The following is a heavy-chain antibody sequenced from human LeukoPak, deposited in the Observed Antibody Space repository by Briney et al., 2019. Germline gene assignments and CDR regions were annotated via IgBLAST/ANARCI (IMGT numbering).Heavy chain of an antibody. CDR1: GFTFSSYA. J-gene: IGHJ4*02. CDR3: AKGSSYYGSGSHFDY. Sequence: PGGSLRLSCAASGFTFSSYAMNWVRQAPGKGLEWVSAISGSGSITYYADSVKGRFTISGDNSKNTLYLQMNSLRAEDTAVYYCAKGSSYYGSGSHFDYWGQGTLVTVSS. V-gene: IGHV3-23*01. CDR2: ISGSGSIT. D-gene: IGHD3-10*01.